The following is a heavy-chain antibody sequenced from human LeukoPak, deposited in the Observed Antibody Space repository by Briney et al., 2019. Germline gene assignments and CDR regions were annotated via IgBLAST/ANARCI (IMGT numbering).Heavy chain of an antibody. CDR2: INHSGST. CDR3: ARGRVLWFGELFRGYFDY. J-gene: IGHJ4*02. Sequence: SETLSLTCAVYGGSFSGYYWSWIRQPPGKGLEWIGEINHSGSTNYNPSLKSRVTISVDTSKNQFSLKLSSVTAADTAVYYCARGRVLWFGELFRGYFDYWGQGTLVTVSS. CDR1: GGSFSGYY. V-gene: IGHV4-34*01. D-gene: IGHD3-10*01.